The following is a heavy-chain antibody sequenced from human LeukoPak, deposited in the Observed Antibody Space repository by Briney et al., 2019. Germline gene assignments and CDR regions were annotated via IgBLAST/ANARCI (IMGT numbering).Heavy chain of an antibody. Sequence: SRGSLRLSCPASGFTFINYALHWVRQAPGKGLEWVAVISIDGSDKHYAESVQGRFTISRDNSKNTLYLQMNSLRAEDAAVYFCARDRHGSAVYNFDYWGQGTLVAVSS. J-gene: IGHJ4*02. CDR3: ARDRHGSAVYNFDY. V-gene: IGHV3-30*04. CDR1: GFTFINYA. D-gene: IGHD5/OR15-5a*01. CDR2: ISIDGSDK.